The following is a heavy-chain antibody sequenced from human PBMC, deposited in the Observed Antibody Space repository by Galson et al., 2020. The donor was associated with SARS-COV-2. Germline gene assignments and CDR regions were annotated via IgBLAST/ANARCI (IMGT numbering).Heavy chain of an antibody. V-gene: IGHV3-23*01. J-gene: IGHJ6*02. CDR2: ISGSGGST. CDR3: AKGEYYYDSSVSHYYGMDV. D-gene: IGHD3-22*01. CDR1: GFTFSSYA. Sequence: GGSLRLSCAASGFTFSSYAMSWVRQAPGKGLEWVSAISGSGGSTYYADSVKGRFTISRDNSKNTLYLQMNSLRAEDTAVYYCAKGEYYYDSSVSHYYGMDVWGQGTTVTVSS.